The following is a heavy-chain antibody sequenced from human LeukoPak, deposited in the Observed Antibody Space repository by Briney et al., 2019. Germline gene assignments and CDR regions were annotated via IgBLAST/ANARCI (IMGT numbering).Heavy chain of an antibody. V-gene: IGHV3-9*01. D-gene: IGHD2-2*01. CDR2: ISWNSGSI. CDR1: GFTFDDYA. Sequence: HPGRSLRLSCAASGFTFDDYAMHWVRQAPGKGLEWVSGISWNSGSIGYADSVKGRFTISRDNAKNSLNLQMNSLRAEDTALYYCAKDIERYCSSTSCYQYFDYWGQGTLVTVSS. CDR3: AKDIERYCSSTSCYQYFDY. J-gene: IGHJ4*02.